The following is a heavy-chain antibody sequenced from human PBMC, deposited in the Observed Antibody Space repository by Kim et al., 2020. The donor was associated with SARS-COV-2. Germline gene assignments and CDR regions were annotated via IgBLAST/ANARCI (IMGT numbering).Heavy chain of an antibody. Sequence: GGSLRLSCAASGFTFSSYGMHWVRQAPGKGLEWMAVISYDGSNKYYADSVKGRFTISRDNSKNTLYLQMNSLRAEDTAVYYCAKDFVVVPAAILYYGMDVWGQGTTVTVSS. J-gene: IGHJ6*02. CDR3: AKDFVVVPAAILYYGMDV. CDR2: ISYDGSNK. CDR1: GFTFSSYG. V-gene: IGHV3-30*18. D-gene: IGHD2-2*01.